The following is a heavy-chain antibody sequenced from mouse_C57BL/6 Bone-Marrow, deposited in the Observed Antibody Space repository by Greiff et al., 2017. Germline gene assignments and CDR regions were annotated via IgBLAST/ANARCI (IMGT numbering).Heavy chain of an antibody. CDR1: GFTFSDYG. Sequence: EVKVVESGGGLVKPGGSLKLSCAASGFTFSDYGMHWVRQAPEKGLEWVAYISSGSSTIYYADTVKGRFTISRDNAKNTLFLQMTSLRSEDTAMYYGARRGITTSYWYFDVWGTGTTVTVSS. CDR2: ISSGSSTI. CDR3: ARRGITTSYWYFDV. J-gene: IGHJ1*03. D-gene: IGHD2-4*01. V-gene: IGHV5-17*01.